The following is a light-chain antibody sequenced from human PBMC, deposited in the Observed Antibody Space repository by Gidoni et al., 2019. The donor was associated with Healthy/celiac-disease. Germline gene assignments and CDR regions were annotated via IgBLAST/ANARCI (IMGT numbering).Light chain of an antibody. V-gene: IGKV1-39*01. J-gene: IGKJ5*01. CDR3: QQSYSTPPIT. CDR2: AAS. CDR1: QSISSY. Sequence: DIQMTQSPSSLSASVGDRVTITCRASQSISSYLNWYQQKPGKAPKLLIYAASSLQSGVPSRFSGSGSWTDFTLTISSLQPEDFATYYCQQSYSTPPITFGQXTRLEIK.